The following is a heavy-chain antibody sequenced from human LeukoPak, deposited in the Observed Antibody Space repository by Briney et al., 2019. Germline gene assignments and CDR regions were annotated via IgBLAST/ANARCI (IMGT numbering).Heavy chain of an antibody. V-gene: IGHV1-2*02. J-gene: IGHJ5*02. CDR1: GYTFSGYY. D-gene: IGHD1-7*01. Sequence: ASVKVSCKASGYTFSGYYLHWVRQAPGQGLEWMGWINPNSGGTNYAQKFQGRVTITTDESTSTAYMELSSLRSEDTAVYYCARDNYAGANWFDPWGQGTLVTVSS. CDR3: ARDNYAGANWFDP. CDR2: INPNSGGT.